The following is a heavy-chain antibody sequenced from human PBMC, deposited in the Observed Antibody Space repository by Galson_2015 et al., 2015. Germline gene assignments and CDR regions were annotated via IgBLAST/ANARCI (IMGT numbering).Heavy chain of an antibody. Sequence: SVKVSCKASGYTFTSYGISWVRQAPGQGLEWMGWIRASNGNTNYAQKLQGRVTMTTDTSTSTAFMELMSLRSDDTAVYYCARAPRLWLDAFDIWGQGTMVTVSS. V-gene: IGHV1-18*01. CDR1: GYTFTSYG. CDR2: IRASNGNT. J-gene: IGHJ3*02. CDR3: ARAPRLWLDAFDI. D-gene: IGHD5-18*01.